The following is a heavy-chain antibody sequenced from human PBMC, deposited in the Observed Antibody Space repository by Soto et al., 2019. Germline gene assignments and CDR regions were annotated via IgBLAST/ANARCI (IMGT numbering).Heavy chain of an antibody. J-gene: IGHJ5*02. D-gene: IGHD4-17*01. V-gene: IGHV3-30-3*01. Sequence: QVQLVESGGGVVQPGRSLRLSCAASGFTFSSYAMHWVRQAPGKGLEGVAVISYDGSKKYYADSVKGRFTISRDNSKNTLYLQMNSLRAEDTAVYYCARDLTTVTMNWFDPWGQGTLVTVSS. CDR1: GFTFSSYA. CDR2: ISYDGSKK. CDR3: ARDLTTVTMNWFDP.